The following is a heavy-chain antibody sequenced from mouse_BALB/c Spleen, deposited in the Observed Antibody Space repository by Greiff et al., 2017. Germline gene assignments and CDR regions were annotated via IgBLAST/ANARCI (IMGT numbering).Heavy chain of an antibody. Sequence: EVQLQQSGPGLVKPSQSLSLTCTVTGYSITSDYAWNWIRQFPGNKLEWMGYISYSGSTSYNPSLKSRISITRDTSKNQFFLQLNSVTTEDTATYYCASHYRRMDYWGQGTSVTVSS. CDR2: ISYSGST. V-gene: IGHV3-2*02. CDR3: ASHYRRMDY. D-gene: IGHD2-14*01. J-gene: IGHJ4*01. CDR1: GYSITSDYA.